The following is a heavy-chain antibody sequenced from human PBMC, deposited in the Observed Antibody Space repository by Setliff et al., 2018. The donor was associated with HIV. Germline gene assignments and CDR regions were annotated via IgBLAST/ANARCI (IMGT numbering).Heavy chain of an antibody. CDR2: INPSGGST. J-gene: IGHJ3*02. CDR1: GYTFTSYY. V-gene: IGHV1-46*01. CDR3: ARARGRLSDFDI. D-gene: IGHD3-10*01. Sequence: ASVKVSCKASGYTFTSYYIHWVRQAPGQGLEWMGIINPSGGSTNYTQKFQDRVTMTRDTSTTTVYMDLRSLRSEDTAVYYCARARGRLSDFDIWGQGTMVTVSS.